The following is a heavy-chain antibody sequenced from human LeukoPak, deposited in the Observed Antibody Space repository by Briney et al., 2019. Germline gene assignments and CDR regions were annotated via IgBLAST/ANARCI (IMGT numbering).Heavy chain of an antibody. CDR1: GGSISSGDYY. J-gene: IGHJ3*02. Sequence: SQTLSLTCTVSGGSISSGDYYWSWIRQPPGKGLEWIGYIYYSGSTYYNPSLKSRVTISVDMSKNQFSLKLSSVTAADTAVYYCASTDSSGYEDFGAFDIWGQGTMVTVSS. CDR3: ASTDSSGYEDFGAFDI. CDR2: IYYSGST. V-gene: IGHV4-30-4*01. D-gene: IGHD3-22*01.